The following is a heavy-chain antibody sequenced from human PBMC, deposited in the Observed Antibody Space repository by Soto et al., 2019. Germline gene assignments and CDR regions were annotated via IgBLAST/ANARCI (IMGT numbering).Heavy chain of an antibody. CDR2: IKSKTDGGTT. CDR1: GFTFSNAW. D-gene: IGHD3-10*01. J-gene: IGHJ6*02. V-gene: IGHV3-15*01. CDR3: TTTSTQIIALWFGELFPNYYYGMDV. Sequence: VGSLRLSCAASGFTFSNAWMSWVRQAPGKGLEWVGRIKSKTDGGTTDYAAPVKGRFTISRDDSKNTLYLQMNSLKTEDTAVYYCTTTSTQIIALWFGELFPNYYYGMDVWGQGTTVTVSS.